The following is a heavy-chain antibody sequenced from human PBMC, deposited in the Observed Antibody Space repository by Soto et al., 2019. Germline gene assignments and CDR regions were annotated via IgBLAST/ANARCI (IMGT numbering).Heavy chain of an antibody. D-gene: IGHD1-26*01. Sequence: QVQLQESGPGLVKPSETLSLTCTVSGGSISSYYWSWIRQPPGKGLEWIGYIYYSGSTNYNPSLKSRVTISVDTSKNQFSLKLSSVTAADTAVYYCARDSWDGIDYWGQGTLVTVSS. CDR1: GGSISSYY. J-gene: IGHJ4*02. V-gene: IGHV4-59*01. CDR3: ARDSWDGIDY. CDR2: IYYSGST.